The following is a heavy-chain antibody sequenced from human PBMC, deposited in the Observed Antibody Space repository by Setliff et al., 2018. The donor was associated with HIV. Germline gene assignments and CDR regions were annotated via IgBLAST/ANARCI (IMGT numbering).Heavy chain of an antibody. CDR2: VNPEDGET. J-gene: IGHJ5*02. CDR3: ARSGGGWYNWFDP. Sequence: ASVKVSCKTSGYFFSEFYIHWVQQAPGKGLEWMGRVNPEDGETIYAEKFQGRVTITADTSTDTAYMKLSSLRFDDTAVYYCARSGGGWYNWFDPWGQGTPVTVSS. CDR1: GYFFSEFY. V-gene: IGHV1-69-2*01. D-gene: IGHD3-16*01.